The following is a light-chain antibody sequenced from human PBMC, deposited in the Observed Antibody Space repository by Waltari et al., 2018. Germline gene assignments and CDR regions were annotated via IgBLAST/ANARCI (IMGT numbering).Light chain of an antibody. V-gene: IGLV4-69*01. Sequence: LVLLKSPPPPASWGPSFNPPSTLTSGTLSNFIPWLKQQQEKGPRYLMKVNSDASHTRGNEIPDRFSGSSSGAARYLPISSLQSEDEADYYCQTGGHGTWVFGGGTKLTVL. J-gene: IGLJ3*02. CDR1: SGTLSNF. CDR3: QTGGHGTWV. CDR2: VNSDASH.